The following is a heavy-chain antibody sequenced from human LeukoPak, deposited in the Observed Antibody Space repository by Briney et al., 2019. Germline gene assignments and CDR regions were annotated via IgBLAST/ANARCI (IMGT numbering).Heavy chain of an antibody. V-gene: IGHV3-53*01. D-gene: IGHD2-21*01. CDR2: SYDTGNT. CDR1: GFTVSSNS. J-gene: IGHJ4*02. CDR3: ARGVGHIRGY. Sequence: PGGCLRLSCAASGFTVSSNSLTWVRQAPGKGLEWVSVSYDTGNTYYADSVKGRFTISGDISKNTLYLQMNSLRAEDTAVYYCARGVGHIRGYWGQGTLVTVSS.